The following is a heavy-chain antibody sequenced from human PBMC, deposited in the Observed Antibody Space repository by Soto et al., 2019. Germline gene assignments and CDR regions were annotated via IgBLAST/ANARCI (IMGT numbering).Heavy chain of an antibody. Sequence: PGGCVRHPAVDSGFKYINYPMNCDSQAPGKGLEWVSEISGSGGSTYYTNSVKGRFTISRDNSRNTLYLQMNSLRVEDTAVYYCVKHLLLRGAGFEYWGLGTLVTVSS. CDR1: GFKYINYP. CDR2: ISGSGGST. V-gene: IGHV3-23*01. J-gene: IGHJ4*02. D-gene: IGHD1-26*01. CDR3: VKHLLLRGAGFEY.